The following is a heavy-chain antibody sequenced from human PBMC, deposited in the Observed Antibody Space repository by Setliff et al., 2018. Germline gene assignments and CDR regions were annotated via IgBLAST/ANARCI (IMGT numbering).Heavy chain of an antibody. V-gene: IGHV4-38-2*02. Sequence: NLPETLSLTCTVSGYSISSGYIWGWIRQPPGKGLEWVGNIGHTGSINYNPSLKSRPTISRDTSKNQVSLKLNSVTATDTAVYYCARDLGHDGDSDYWGQGILVTVSS. CDR2: IGHTGSI. CDR1: GYSISSGYI. D-gene: IGHD2-21*02. CDR3: ARDLGHDGDSDY. J-gene: IGHJ4*02.